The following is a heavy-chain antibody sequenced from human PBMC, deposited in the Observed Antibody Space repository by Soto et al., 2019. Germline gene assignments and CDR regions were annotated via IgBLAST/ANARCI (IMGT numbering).Heavy chain of an antibody. Sequence: QVQLVQSGAEVKKPGSSVKVSCKAPGGTFSTYAISWVRQAPGQGLDCMGGVIPIFGTPKYAQKFQGRVTITADESTSTGYMELRSLRSEDTAVYYCARSQGGSSSLDIYYYYYYGMDVWGQGTTVTVSS. CDR2: VIPIFGTP. J-gene: IGHJ6*02. CDR1: GGTFSTYA. D-gene: IGHD2-15*01. V-gene: IGHV1-69*01. CDR3: ARSQGGSSSLDIYYYYYYGMDV.